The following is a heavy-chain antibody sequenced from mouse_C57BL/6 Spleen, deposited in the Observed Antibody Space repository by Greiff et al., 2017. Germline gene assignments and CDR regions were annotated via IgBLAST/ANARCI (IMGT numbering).Heavy chain of an antibody. CDR2: IDPETGGT. Sequence: VQLQESGAELVRPGASVTLSCKASGYTFTDYEMHWVKQTPVHGLEWIGAIDPETGGTAYNQKFKGKAILTADKSSSTAYMELRSLTSEDSAVYYCTRYPYYYGSSYDYAMDYWGQGTSVTVSS. D-gene: IGHD1-1*01. CDR1: GYTFTDYE. V-gene: IGHV1-15*01. J-gene: IGHJ4*01. CDR3: TRYPYYYGSSYDYAMDY.